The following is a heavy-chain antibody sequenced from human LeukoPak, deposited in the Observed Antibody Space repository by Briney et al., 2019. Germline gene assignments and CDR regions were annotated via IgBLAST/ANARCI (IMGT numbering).Heavy chain of an antibody. CDR3: AKKRGYSIDGWFDP. J-gene: IGHJ5*02. CDR1: GFTFSSYA. V-gene: IGHV3-23*01. D-gene: IGHD5-18*01. Sequence: PGGSLRLSCAASGFTFSSYAMSWVRQAPGKGLEWVSAISGSGGSTYYADPVKGRFTISRGNSKNTLYLQMNSLRAEDTAVYYCAKKRGYSIDGWFDPWGQGTLVTVSS. CDR2: ISGSGGST.